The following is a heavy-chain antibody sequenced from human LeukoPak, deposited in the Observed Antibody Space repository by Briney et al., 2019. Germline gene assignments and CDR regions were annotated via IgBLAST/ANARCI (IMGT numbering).Heavy chain of an antibody. D-gene: IGHD3-3*01. Sequence: GGSLRLSCAAPGFTFSSYWMSWVRQAPGKGLEWVANIKQDGSEKYYVDSVKGRFTISRDNAKNSLYLQMNSLRAEDTAVYYCAREGSYDFWSGYYGLLGYYGMDVWGQGTTVIVSS. V-gene: IGHV3-7*01. CDR1: GFTFSSYW. J-gene: IGHJ6*02. CDR2: IKQDGSEK. CDR3: AREGSYDFWSGYYGLLGYYGMDV.